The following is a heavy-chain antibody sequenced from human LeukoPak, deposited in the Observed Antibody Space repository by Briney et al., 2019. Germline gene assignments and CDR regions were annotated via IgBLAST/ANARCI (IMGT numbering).Heavy chain of an antibody. D-gene: IGHD6-19*01. CDR3: AKGIEYSSGLFHYYGMDV. V-gene: IGHV3-30*18. Sequence: GGSLRLSCAASGFTFSSYGMHWVRQAPGKGLEWVAVISYDGSNKYYADSVKGRFTISRDNSKNTLYLQMNSLRAEDTAVYYCAKGIEYSSGLFHYYGMDVWGQGTTVTVSS. CDR1: GFTFSSYG. CDR2: ISYDGSNK. J-gene: IGHJ6*02.